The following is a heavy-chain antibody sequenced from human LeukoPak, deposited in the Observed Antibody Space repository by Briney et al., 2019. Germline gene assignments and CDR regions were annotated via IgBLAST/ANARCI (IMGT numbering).Heavy chain of an antibody. CDR3: ARGSHDSSAPSGPY. CDR1: GFTFSSSG. Sequence: GGSLRLSCAASGFTFSSSGMSWVRQAPGKGLEWVSAISGSAHSTYYADSVKGRFTISRDNSKNTLYLQMNSLRAEDTAVYYCARGSHDSSAPSGPYWGQGTLVTVSS. D-gene: IGHD3-22*01. CDR2: ISGSAHST. V-gene: IGHV3-23*01. J-gene: IGHJ4*02.